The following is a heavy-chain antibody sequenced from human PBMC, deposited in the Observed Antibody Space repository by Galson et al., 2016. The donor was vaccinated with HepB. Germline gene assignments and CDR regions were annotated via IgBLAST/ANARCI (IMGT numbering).Heavy chain of an antibody. CDR1: GFTFSTYG. D-gene: IGHD2-2*01. Sequence: SLRLSCAASGFTFSTYGIHWVRQAPGKGLEWVAVIWYDGSNKYYGDSVKGRFTISRDTSMNTLRLQMNSLSAEDTAVYYCGKGRTFCSGTSCYYFYHLGQGTLVTVSS. V-gene: IGHV3-33*06. J-gene: IGHJ4*02. CDR2: IWYDGSNK. CDR3: GKGRTFCSGTSCYYFYH.